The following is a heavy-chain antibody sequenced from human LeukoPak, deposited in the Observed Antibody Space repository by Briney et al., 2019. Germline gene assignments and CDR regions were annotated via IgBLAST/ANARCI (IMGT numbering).Heavy chain of an antibody. V-gene: IGHV4-61*02. CDR2: IYTSGST. J-gene: IGHJ4*02. D-gene: IGHD4-17*01. CDR1: GGSISSGSYY. CDR3: ARACPDYGDYVFDY. Sequence: SETLSLTCTVSGGSISSGSYYWSWIRQPAGKRLEWIGRIYTSGSTNYNPSLRSRVTISVDTSKNHFSLKLSSVTAADTAVYYCARACPDYGDYVFDYWGQGTLVTVSS.